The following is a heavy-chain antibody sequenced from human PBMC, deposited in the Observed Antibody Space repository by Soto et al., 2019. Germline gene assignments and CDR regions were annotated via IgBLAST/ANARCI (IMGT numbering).Heavy chain of an antibody. CDR1: GGSISSSNW. V-gene: IGHV4-4*02. D-gene: IGHD3-3*01. Sequence: PSETLSLTCAVSGGSISSSNWWSWVRQPPGKGLEWIGEIYHSGSTNYNPSLKSRVTISVDKSKNQFSLKLSSVTAADTAVYYCARDRGGDDFWSGYYGMYVWGQATTVTVSS. CDR3: ARDRGGDDFWSGYYGMYV. CDR2: IYHSGST. J-gene: IGHJ6*02.